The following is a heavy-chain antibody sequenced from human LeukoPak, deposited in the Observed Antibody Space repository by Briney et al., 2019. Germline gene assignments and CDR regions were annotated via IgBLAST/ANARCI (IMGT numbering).Heavy chain of an antibody. D-gene: IGHD6-19*01. CDR1: GFTVSSNY. J-gene: IGHJ4*02. CDR3: ARSPIAVDGQNTFDY. CDR2: LYSGGSI. V-gene: IGHV3-66*01. Sequence: GGSLRLSCAASGFTVSSNYMSWVRQAPGKGLEWVSVLYSGGSIYYADSVKGRFTISRDNSKNTLYLQMNSLRAEDTAVYYCARSPIAVDGQNTFDYWGQGTLVTVSS.